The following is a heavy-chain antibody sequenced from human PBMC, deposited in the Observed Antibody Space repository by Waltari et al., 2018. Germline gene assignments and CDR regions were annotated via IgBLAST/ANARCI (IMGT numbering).Heavy chain of an antibody. CDR2: IYTSGST. CDR3: ARGLQGLGSWYGGYNWFDP. Sequence: QVQLQESGPGLVKPSETLSLTCTVSGGSISSYYWSWIRQPAGKGLEWIGRIYTSGSTNYNPPSKSRVTRSVDTSKNQFSLKLSSVTAADTAVYYCARGLQGLGSWYGGYNWFDPWGQGTLVTVSS. V-gene: IGHV4-4*07. J-gene: IGHJ5*02. CDR1: GGSISSYY. D-gene: IGHD6-13*01.